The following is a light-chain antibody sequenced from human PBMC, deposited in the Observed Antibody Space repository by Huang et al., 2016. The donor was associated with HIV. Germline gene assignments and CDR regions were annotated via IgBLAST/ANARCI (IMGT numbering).Light chain of an antibody. CDR2: KAS. CDR1: QRISSW. V-gene: IGKV1-5*03. J-gene: IGKJ1*01. Sequence: DIQMTQSPSTLSASVGDRVTITCRASQRISSWLAWYQQKPGKAPNLLIFKASSLESGVPSRFSGSGSGTEFTLTISSLQPDDFATYYCQQYNSYSWTFGQGTKVEIK. CDR3: QQYNSYSWT.